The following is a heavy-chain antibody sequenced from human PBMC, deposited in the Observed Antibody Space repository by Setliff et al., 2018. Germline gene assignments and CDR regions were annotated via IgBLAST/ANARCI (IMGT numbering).Heavy chain of an antibody. J-gene: IGHJ6*03. Sequence: LRETLSFNCAVSGGSISSSNWWSWVRQPPGKGLEWIGEIYHRGSTNYNPSLKSRVTISVDKSNNQFSLRLSSVTAADTAVYYCARVGTSIVGEVYYYMDVWGKGTTVTVSS. D-gene: IGHD1-26*01. CDR2: IYHRGST. CDR1: GGSISSSNW. CDR3: ARVGTSIVGEVYYYMDV. V-gene: IGHV4-4*02.